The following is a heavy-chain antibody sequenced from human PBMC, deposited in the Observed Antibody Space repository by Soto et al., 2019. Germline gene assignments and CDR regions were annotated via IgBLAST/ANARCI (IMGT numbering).Heavy chain of an antibody. Sequence: ASVKVSCKASGYTFTSYGISWVRQAPGQGLEWMGWISAYNGNTNYAQKLQGRVTMTTDTSTSTAYMELRSLRSDDTAVYYCARDRDIVVVPAAIGYYYYGMDVWGQGTTVTVSS. CDR1: GYTFTSYG. CDR2: ISAYNGNT. V-gene: IGHV1-18*04. D-gene: IGHD2-2*01. J-gene: IGHJ6*02. CDR3: ARDRDIVVVPAAIGYYYYGMDV.